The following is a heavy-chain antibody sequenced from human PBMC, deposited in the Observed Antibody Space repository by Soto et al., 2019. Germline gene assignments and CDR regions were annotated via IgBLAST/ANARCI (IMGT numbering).Heavy chain of an antibody. J-gene: IGHJ4*02. CDR3: THSGVTYYFGPGNDYAMNH. V-gene: IGHV2-5*01. CDR2: IYGNDDK. D-gene: IGHD3-10*01. Sequence: QITLKESGPTLVKPTQTLTLTCTFSGFSLSTSGVGVGWIRQPPGKALECLALIYGNDDKRYSPSLKNRLTITKATPKNQVVITMTNMDPVDTATYYCTHSGVTYYFGPGNDYAMNHWGQGTLVTVSS. CDR1: GFSLSTSGVG.